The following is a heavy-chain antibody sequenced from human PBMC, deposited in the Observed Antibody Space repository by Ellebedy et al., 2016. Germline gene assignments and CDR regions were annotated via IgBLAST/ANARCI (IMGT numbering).Heavy chain of an antibody. CDR3: TTDGSEWSRDY. J-gene: IGHJ4*02. V-gene: IGHV3-21*06. CDR2: ISRGSDP. CDR1: GFTFNVRG. D-gene: IGHD3-3*01. Sequence: GESLKISXVASGFTFNVRGMTWVRQAPGRGLEWVATISRGSDPYYPDSLKGRFTISRDNGMNSVFLLMNSLGVEDTAVYYCTTDGSEWSRDYWGQGTLVTVSS.